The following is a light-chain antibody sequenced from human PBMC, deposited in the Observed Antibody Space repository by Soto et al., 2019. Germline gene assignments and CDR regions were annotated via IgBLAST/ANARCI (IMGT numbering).Light chain of an antibody. CDR3: QQYNNWPRT. CDR1: QSVSSN. Sequence: EIVMTQSPATRSVSPGERATLSCRASQSVSSNLAWYHKKPGQDPSLLIYGASTRATGIPARFSGSGSGTEFNLTISSLQSEDFAVYYCQQYNNWPRTFGQGTRLEI. V-gene: IGKV3-15*01. J-gene: IGKJ5*01. CDR2: GAS.